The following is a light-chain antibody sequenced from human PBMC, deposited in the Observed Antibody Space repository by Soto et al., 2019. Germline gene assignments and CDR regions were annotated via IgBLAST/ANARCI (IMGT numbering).Light chain of an antibody. CDR1: SSDVGGYNY. CDR2: DVS. J-gene: IGLJ2*01. V-gene: IGLV2-14*01. Sequence: QSALTQPASVSGSPGQSITISCTGTSSDVGGYNYVSWYQQHPGKAPKLMIYDVSNRPSGVSNRFSGSKSANTASLTISGLQAEDEADYYCSSYTCSSTDVVFGGGTKLTVL. CDR3: SSYTCSSTDVV.